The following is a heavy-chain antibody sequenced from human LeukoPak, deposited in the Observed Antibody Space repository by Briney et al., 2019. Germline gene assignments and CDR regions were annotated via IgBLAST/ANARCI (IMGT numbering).Heavy chain of an antibody. Sequence: PSETLSLTRTVSGGSISSYYWSWVRQPPGKGLEWIGYISYSGSANYNPSLKSRVTISVDTSKNQFSLKLSSVTAADTAVYYCAREGDQVFDYWGQGTLVTVSS. J-gene: IGHJ4*02. D-gene: IGHD3-16*01. V-gene: IGHV4-59*01. CDR3: AREGDQVFDY. CDR1: GGSISSYY. CDR2: ISYSGSA.